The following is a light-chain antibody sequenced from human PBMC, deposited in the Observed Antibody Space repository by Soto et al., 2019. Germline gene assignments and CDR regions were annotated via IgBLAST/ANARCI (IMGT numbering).Light chain of an antibody. Sequence: DIQMTQSPSTLSASVGDRVTITCRASQSISSWLAWYQQKPGKAPKLLIYKASSLEGGVPSRFSGSRSGTDFTLTISSLQPDDFATYYCQEYNCYSCTFGQGTKLEIK. V-gene: IGKV1-5*03. CDR1: QSISSW. CDR3: QEYNCYSCT. J-gene: IGKJ1*01. CDR2: KAS.